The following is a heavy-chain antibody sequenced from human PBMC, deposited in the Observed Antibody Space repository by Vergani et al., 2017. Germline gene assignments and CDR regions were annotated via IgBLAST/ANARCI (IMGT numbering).Heavy chain of an antibody. CDR1: GGTFSSYA. J-gene: IGHJ1*01. Sequence: QVQLVQSGAEVKKPGSSVKVSCKASGGTFSSYAISWVRQAPGQGIEWMGRIIPILGTANYAQKFQGRVTITADESTSTAYMELSSLRSEDTAVYYCARGSYDFWSGPKAEYFQHWGQGTLVTVSS. CDR3: ARGSYDFWSGPKAEYFQH. V-gene: IGHV1-69*11. D-gene: IGHD3-3*01. CDR2: IIPILGTA.